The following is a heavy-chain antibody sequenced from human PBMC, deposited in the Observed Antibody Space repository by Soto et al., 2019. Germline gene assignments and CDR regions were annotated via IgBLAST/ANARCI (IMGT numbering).Heavy chain of an antibody. J-gene: IGHJ4*02. V-gene: IGHV1-69*02. CDR3: ARGPEAYYFDS. CDR2: IIPMLDIT. CDR1: GGPFSSYT. Sequence: QVQLVQSGAEVKKPGSSVKASCKASGGPFSSYTIDWVRQAPGQGLEWMGRIIPMLDITNYAHNFQGRVTFTADKSTSTAYMELSSLTSEDTAVYYCARGPEAYYFDSWGQGTLVTVSS.